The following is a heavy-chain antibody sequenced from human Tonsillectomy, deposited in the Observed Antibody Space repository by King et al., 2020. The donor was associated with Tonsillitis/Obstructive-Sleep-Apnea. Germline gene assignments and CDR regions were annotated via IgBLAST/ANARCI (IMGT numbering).Heavy chain of an antibody. D-gene: IGHD2-15*01. CDR2: INHSGST. J-gene: IGHJ3*02. CDR3: ARGRRRLGFCSGGSCVPPPGRAFDI. Sequence: VQLQQWGAGLLKPSETLSLTCAVYGGSFSGYYWSWIRQPPGKGLEWIGEINHSGSTNYNPSLKSRVTISVDTSKHQFSLKLSSVTAADTAVYYCARGRRRLGFCSGGSCVPPPGRAFDIWGQGTMVTVSS. CDR1: GGSFSGYY. V-gene: IGHV4-34*01.